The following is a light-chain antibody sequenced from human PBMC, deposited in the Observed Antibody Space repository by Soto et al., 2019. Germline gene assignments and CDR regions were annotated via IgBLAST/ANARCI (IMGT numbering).Light chain of an antibody. CDR3: QQYSTYPWT. CDR1: QSISNW. CDR2: HAS. J-gene: IGKJ1*01. V-gene: IGKV1-5*01. Sequence: DSQLTQSPSTLPASVGDRVTITCRASQSISNWLAWYHQKPGTAPKLLIYHASTLESGVPSRFSGSGSATEFTLTISSLQPDDFATYYCQQYSTYPWTFGQGTKVDIK.